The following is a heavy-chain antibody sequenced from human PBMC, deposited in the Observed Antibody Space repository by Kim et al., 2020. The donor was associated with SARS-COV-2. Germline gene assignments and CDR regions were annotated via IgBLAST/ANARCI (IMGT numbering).Heavy chain of an antibody. J-gene: IGHJ4*02. CDR2: IYYSGST. V-gene: IGHV4-31*03. Sequence: SETLSLTCTVSGGSISSGGYYWSWIRQHPGKGLEWIGYIYYSGSTYYNPSRKSRVTISVDTSKNQFSLKLSSVTAADTAVYYCARAETIFGVVIGCFDYWGQGTLVTVSS. CDR1: GGSISSGGYY. D-gene: IGHD3-3*01. CDR3: ARAETIFGVVIGCFDY.